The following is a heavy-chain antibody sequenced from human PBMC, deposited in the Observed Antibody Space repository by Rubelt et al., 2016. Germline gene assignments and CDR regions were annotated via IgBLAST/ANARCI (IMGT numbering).Heavy chain of an antibody. CDR3: ARASIRGAVDY. CDR1: GGSFSGYY. J-gene: IGHJ4*02. V-gene: IGHV4-34*01. Sequence: QVQLQQWGAGLLKPSETLSLTCAVYGGSFSGYYWSWIRQPPGKGLEWLGYIYYSGSTYYNPSLTVRVTISLDRSKNQFSLKLSSLTAADTAVYYCARASIRGAVDYWGQGTLVTVSS. CDR2: IYYSGST. D-gene: IGHD3-10*01.